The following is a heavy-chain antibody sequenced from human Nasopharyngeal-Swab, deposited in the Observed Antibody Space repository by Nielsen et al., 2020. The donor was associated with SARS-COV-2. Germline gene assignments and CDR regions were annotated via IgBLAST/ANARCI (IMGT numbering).Heavy chain of an antibody. J-gene: IGHJ4*02. Sequence: ASVKVSCKVSGYTLTELSMHWVRQAPGKGLEWMGGFDPEDGETIYAQKFQGRVTMTEDTSTDTAYMELSSLRSEDTAVYYGATNVRKVADVFDYWGQGTLVTVSS. CDR3: ATNVRKVADVFDY. CDR2: FDPEDGET. V-gene: IGHV1-24*01. CDR1: GYTLTELS. D-gene: IGHD2-15*01.